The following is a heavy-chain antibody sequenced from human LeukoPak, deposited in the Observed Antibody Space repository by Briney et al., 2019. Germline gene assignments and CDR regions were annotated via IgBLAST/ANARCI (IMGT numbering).Heavy chain of an antibody. CDR2: FDPEDGET. Sequence: ASVKVSCKVSGYTLTELSMHWVRQAPGKGLEWMGGFDPEDGETIYAQKFQGRVTMTEDTSTDTAYMELSSLRSEDTAVYYCATENPQPHDFASDAFDIWGQGTMVTVSS. J-gene: IGHJ3*02. CDR3: ATENPQPHDFASDAFDI. CDR1: GYTLTELS. V-gene: IGHV1-24*01. D-gene: IGHD3/OR15-3a*01.